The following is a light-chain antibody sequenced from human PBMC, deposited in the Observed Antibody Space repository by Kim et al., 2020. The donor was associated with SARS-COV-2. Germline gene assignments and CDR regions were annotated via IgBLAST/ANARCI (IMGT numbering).Light chain of an antibody. CDR2: DAF. CDR1: QSVGSS. V-gene: IGKV3-11*01. Sequence: SLSPEEAATPACRASQSVGSSLAWYQQKPGQAPRLLIYDAFSRATGIPARFSASGSGTDFTLTISSLEPEDFAVYYCQQRGNWPLTFGQGTKVDIK. CDR3: QQRGNWPLT. J-gene: IGKJ1*01.